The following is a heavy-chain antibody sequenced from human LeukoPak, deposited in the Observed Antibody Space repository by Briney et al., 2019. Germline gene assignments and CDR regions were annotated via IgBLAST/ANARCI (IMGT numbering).Heavy chain of an antibody. D-gene: IGHD2-21*02. CDR1: GFTFSAYG. Sequence: GGSLRLSCAASGFTFSAYGMSWFRQAPGKGLGWVSAITYSSGNTYYADSVKGRFPISRDNSKNTLYLQMNSLSAEDTALYYCAKDGTGCGGDCYSDYWGQGTLVTVSS. CDR2: ITYSSGNT. CDR3: AKDGTGCGGDCYSDY. V-gene: IGHV3-23*01. J-gene: IGHJ4*02.